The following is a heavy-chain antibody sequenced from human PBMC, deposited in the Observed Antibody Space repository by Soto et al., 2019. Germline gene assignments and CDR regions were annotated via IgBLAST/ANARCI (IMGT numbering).Heavy chain of an antibody. Sequence: GGSLRLSCAASGFTFSSYWMHWVRQAPGEGLVWVSRINSDGSSTSYADSVKGRFTISRDNAKNTLYLQMNSLRAEDTAVYYCARWGIAAAGTDFGLDYWGQGTLVTVSS. CDR1: GFTFSSYW. CDR2: INSDGSST. D-gene: IGHD6-13*01. CDR3: ARWGIAAAGTDFGLDY. V-gene: IGHV3-74*01. J-gene: IGHJ4*02.